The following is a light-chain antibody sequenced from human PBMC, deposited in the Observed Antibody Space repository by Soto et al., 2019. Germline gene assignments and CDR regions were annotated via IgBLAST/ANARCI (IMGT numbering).Light chain of an antibody. CDR3: QAWDRSTVV. Sequence: SYELTQPPSVSVSPGQTASITCSGDKLGTKYACWSQQKPGQSPVLVIYQDTKRPSEIPERFAGSNAGDTSTLTISGTQTMDEADYYCQAWDRSTVVFGGGTKLTVL. CDR1: KLGTKY. V-gene: IGLV3-1*01. J-gene: IGLJ2*01. CDR2: QDT.